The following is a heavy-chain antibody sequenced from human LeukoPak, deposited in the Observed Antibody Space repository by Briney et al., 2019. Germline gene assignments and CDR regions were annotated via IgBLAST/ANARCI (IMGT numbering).Heavy chain of an antibody. D-gene: IGHD2-2*01. J-gene: IGHJ4*02. V-gene: IGHV4-34*01. CDR2: INHSGST. Sequence: SETLSLTCTVSGGSISSHYWSWIRQPPGKGLEWIGEINHSGSTNYNPSLKSRVTISVDTSKNQFSLKLSSVTAADTAVYYCARLVAARGDFDYWGQGTLVTVSS. CDR3: ARLVAARGDFDY. CDR1: GGSISSHY.